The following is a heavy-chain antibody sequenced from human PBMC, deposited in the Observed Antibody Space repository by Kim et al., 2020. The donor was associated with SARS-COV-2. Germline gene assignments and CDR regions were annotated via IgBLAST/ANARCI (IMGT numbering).Heavy chain of an antibody. D-gene: IGHD5-12*01. CDR3: ARDKMATILHWYFDL. CDR1: GGSFSGYY. V-gene: IGHV4-34*01. CDR2: INHSGST. J-gene: IGHJ2*01. Sequence: SETLSLTCAVYGGSFSGYYWSWIRQPPGKGLEWIGEINHSGSTNYNPSLKSRVTISVDTPKNQFSLKLSSVTAADTAVYYCARDKMATILHWYFDLWGRGTLVTVSS.